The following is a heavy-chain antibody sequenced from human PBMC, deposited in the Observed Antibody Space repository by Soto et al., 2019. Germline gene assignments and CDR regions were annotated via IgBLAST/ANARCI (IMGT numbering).Heavy chain of an antibody. CDR3: AREAYSGSYHLDY. V-gene: IGHV3-48*02. J-gene: IGHJ4*02. CDR2: ISSTSNTI. CDR1: GFTFSICG. Sequence: EVQLVESGGDLVQPGGSLRLSCAASGFTFSICGMNWVRQAPGKGLEWVSYISSTSNTIYYADSVKGRFTISRDNAKSSLYLQMSSLRDEDTAVYYCAREAYSGSYHLDYWGQGTLVIVAS. D-gene: IGHD1-26*01.